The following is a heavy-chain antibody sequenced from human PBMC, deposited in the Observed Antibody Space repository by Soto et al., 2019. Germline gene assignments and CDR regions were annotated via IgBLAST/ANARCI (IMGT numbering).Heavy chain of an antibody. D-gene: IGHD2-2*01. Sequence: GGSLILSCAASGFTFSSYAMSWVRQVPGKGLEWVSAISGTGANTYYADSVKGRFTISRDNSKNTLYLQMNSLRADDAAVYYCATLRFCTSCSCYGREGGYWGQGTLVTVSS. CDR2: ISGTGANT. J-gene: IGHJ4*02. CDR3: ATLRFCTSCSCYGREGGY. V-gene: IGHV3-23*01. CDR1: GFTFSSYA.